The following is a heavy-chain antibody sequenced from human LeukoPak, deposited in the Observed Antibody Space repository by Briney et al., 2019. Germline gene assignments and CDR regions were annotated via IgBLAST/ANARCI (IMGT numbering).Heavy chain of an antibody. CDR1: GFTFSSYW. J-gene: IGHJ4*02. Sequence: GGSLRLSCAASGFTFSSYWTTWVRQAPGKGLEWVANIKKDGSDKNYVDSVKGRFTISRDNAKNLLYLQMNSLRAEDTAIYYCARGGVNYHDTSGYYYLAAYWGQGTLVTVSS. D-gene: IGHD3-22*01. CDR2: IKKDGSDK. V-gene: IGHV3-7*01. CDR3: ARGGVNYHDTSGYYYLAAY.